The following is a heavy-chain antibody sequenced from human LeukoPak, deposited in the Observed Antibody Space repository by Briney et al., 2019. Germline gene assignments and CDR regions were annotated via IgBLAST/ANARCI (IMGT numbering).Heavy chain of an antibody. CDR2: INPNSGGT. Sequence: GESLKISCKGSGYTFTDYYMHWVRQAPGQGLEWMGWINPNSGGTNSAQKFQGRVTMTRDTSISTAYMELSRLRSDDTAIYYCARDYEWGGPFWYMDVWAKGTTVTISS. V-gene: IGHV1-2*02. CDR1: GYTFTDYY. CDR3: ARDYEWGGPFWYMDV. J-gene: IGHJ6*03. D-gene: IGHD3-16*01.